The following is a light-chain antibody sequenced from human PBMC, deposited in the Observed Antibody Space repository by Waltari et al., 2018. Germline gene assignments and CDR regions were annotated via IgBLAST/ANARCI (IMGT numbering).Light chain of an antibody. CDR2: RNT. CDR1: STNIGSNS. CDR3: AAWDDSLSGHMV. V-gene: IGLV1-47*01. Sequence: QSILTQPTPASGTPGQRVTIPCSGISTNIGSNSVSLYQEVPGTAPKLLIYRNTQRPSGVPDRFSGSKSGTSASLAISGLRSEDEAHYYCAAWDDSLSGHMVFGGGTKLTAL. J-gene: IGLJ2*01.